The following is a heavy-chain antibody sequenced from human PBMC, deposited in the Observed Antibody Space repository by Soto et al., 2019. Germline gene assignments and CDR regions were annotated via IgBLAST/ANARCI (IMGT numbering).Heavy chain of an antibody. CDR2: ISAYNGNT. CDR1: GYTFTSYG. J-gene: IGHJ5*02. Sequence: QVQLVQSGAEVKKPGASVKVSCKASGYTFTSYGISWVRQAPGQGLEWMGWISAYNGNTNYAQKLQGRVTMTTDTATSTGYMELRSLRSDDTAVYCCAGDLNTMIVVGRGGGWFDPWGQGTLVTVSS. V-gene: IGHV1-18*01. CDR3: AGDLNTMIVVGRGGGWFDP. D-gene: IGHD3-22*01.